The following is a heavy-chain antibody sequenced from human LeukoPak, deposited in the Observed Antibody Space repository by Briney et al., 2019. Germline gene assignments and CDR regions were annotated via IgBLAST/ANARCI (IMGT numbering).Heavy chain of an antibody. CDR3: ARTRAVATYYYYYGMDV. Sequence: SETLSLTCTVSGGSISSYYWSWIRQPAGKGLEWIGRIYTSGSTNYNPSLKSRVTMSVDTSKNQFSLKLSSVTAADTAVYYCARTRAVATYYYYYGMDVWGQGTTVTVSS. V-gene: IGHV4-4*07. D-gene: IGHD6-19*01. CDR1: GGSISSYY. J-gene: IGHJ6*02. CDR2: IYTSGST.